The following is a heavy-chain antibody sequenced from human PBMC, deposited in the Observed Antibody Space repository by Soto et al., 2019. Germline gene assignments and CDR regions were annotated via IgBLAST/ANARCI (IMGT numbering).Heavy chain of an antibody. D-gene: IGHD4-17*01. V-gene: IGHV3-23*01. CDR3: AHPRGYGVFYAYDI. Sequence: PGGSLRLSCAASGFTFGTYAMSWVRQAPGKGLEWVSAISGSGDTTYYADSVKGRFTISRDNFMNTLYLQMTSLRTEDTAVYYCAHPRGYGVFYAYDIWGQGAMVTVSS. CDR2: ISGSGDTT. J-gene: IGHJ3*02. CDR1: GFTFGTYA.